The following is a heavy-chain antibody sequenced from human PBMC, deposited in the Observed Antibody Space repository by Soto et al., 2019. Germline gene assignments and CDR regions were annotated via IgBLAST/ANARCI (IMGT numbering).Heavy chain of an antibody. CDR1: GGSVHNGSYY. D-gene: IGHD5-18*01. Sequence: PSETLSLTCTVPGGSVHNGSYYWSWLWQPPGKRLEWIGYIYYTGTTNYNPSLKSHVTISVDTSKNQFSLKVKSVSAAVTALYFCARNSRGYIYGYYFDSWGQGTLVTVS. CDR3: ARNSRGYIYGYYFDS. J-gene: IGHJ4*02. CDR2: IYYTGTT. V-gene: IGHV4-61*01.